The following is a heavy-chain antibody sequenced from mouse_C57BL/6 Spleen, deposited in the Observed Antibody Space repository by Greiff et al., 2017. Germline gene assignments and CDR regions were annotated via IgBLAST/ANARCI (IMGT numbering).Heavy chain of an antibody. Sequence: VKLVESGPGLVQPSQSLSITCTVSGFSLTSYGVHWVRQSPGKGLEWLGVIWSGGSTDYNAAFISRLSISKDNSKSQVFFKMNSLQADDTAIYYCARGDGSSPWFAYGGQGTLVTVSA. J-gene: IGHJ3*01. CDR3: ARGDGSSPWFAY. CDR1: GFSLTSYG. CDR2: IWSGGST. V-gene: IGHV2-2*01. D-gene: IGHD1-1*01.